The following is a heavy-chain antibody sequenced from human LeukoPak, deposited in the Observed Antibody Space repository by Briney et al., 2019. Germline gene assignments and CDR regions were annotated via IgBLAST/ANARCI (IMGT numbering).Heavy chain of an antibody. D-gene: IGHD6-19*01. J-gene: IGHJ4*02. CDR2: IYSSGST. CDR1: GGSISSYY. V-gene: IGHV4-4*07. CDR3: ARTGYSSGWYPFDY. Sequence: PSETLSLTCTVSGGSISSYYWNWIRQPAGKGLGWIGHIYSSGSTNYNPSLRSRVTMSVDTSKNHFSLKLRSVTAADTAVYYCARTGYSSGWYPFDYWGQGTLVTVSS.